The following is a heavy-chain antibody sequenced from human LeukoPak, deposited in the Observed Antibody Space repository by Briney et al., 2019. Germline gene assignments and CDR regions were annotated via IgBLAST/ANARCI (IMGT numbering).Heavy chain of an antibody. CDR3: ARDKGAWNLDF. V-gene: IGHV3-48*03. J-gene: IGHJ4*02. CDR2: ITSSGNTI. D-gene: IGHD1-1*01. Sequence: GGSLRLSCAASGFTFSGYEMNWVRQAPGRGLEWLSYITSSGNTIDYADSVKGRFTTSRDNAESPLYLQMNSLRAEDTAVYYCARDKGAWNLDFWGQGTLVTVSS. CDR1: GFTFSGYE.